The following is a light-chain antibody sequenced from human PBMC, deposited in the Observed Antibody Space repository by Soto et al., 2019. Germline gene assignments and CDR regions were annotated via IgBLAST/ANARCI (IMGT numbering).Light chain of an antibody. V-gene: IGKV1-39*01. CDR1: QSISSY. CDR3: QQSYSTLALT. J-gene: IGKJ4*01. Sequence: DIQMTQSPSSLSASVGDRVTITCRASQSISSYLNWYQQKPGKAPKLLIYGASSLQSGVPSRFSGSVSGTDFPLTISSLQPEDFATYYCQQSYSTLALTFGGGTKVEIK. CDR2: GAS.